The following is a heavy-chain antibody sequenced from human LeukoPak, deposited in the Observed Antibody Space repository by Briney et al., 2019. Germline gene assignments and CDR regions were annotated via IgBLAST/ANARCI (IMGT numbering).Heavy chain of an antibody. J-gene: IGHJ4*02. Sequence: GGSLRLSCAASGFTFSSYAMHWVRQAPGKGLEWVAFIRYDGSNKYYADSVKGRFTISRDNSKNTLYLQMNSLRAEDTAVYYCAKDRIWFGRLDYWGQGTLVTVSS. CDR1: GFTFSSYA. V-gene: IGHV3-30*02. CDR2: IRYDGSNK. D-gene: IGHD3-10*01. CDR3: AKDRIWFGRLDY.